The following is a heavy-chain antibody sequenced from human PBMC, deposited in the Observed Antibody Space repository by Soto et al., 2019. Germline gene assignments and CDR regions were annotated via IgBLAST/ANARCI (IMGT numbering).Heavy chain of an antibody. CDR3: ARVPFYDYVLDY. D-gene: IGHD3-16*01. Sequence: SETLSLTCTVSGGSISSGGYYWSWIRQHPGKGLEWIGYIYYSGSTYYNPSLKSRVTISVDTSKNQFSLKLSSVTAADTAVYYCARVPFYDYVLDYWGQGTLVTV. CDR1: GGSISSGGYY. J-gene: IGHJ4*02. CDR2: IYYSGST. V-gene: IGHV4-31*03.